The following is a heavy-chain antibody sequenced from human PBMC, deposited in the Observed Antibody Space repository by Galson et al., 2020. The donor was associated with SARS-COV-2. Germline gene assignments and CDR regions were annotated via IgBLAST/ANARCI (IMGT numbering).Heavy chain of an antibody. CDR3: GDAVSTTLHV. CDR2: ITSKAAGYTT. V-gene: IGHV3-72*01. D-gene: IGHD2-15*01. Sequence: GGSLRLSCAASESTVNGHYIDWVRQAPGKGLEWLGQITSKAAGYTTQYAASVKGRFTIPRDDSRNSVFLQMNSLITEDTAVYYCGDAVSTTLHVWGQGTMVTVSS. J-gene: IGHJ3*01. CDR1: ESTVNGHY.